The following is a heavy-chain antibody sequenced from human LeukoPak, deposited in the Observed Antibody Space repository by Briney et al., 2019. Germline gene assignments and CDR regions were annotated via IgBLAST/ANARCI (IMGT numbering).Heavy chain of an antibody. CDR3: AGHGAFGSYYGWFDP. D-gene: IGHD1-26*01. V-gene: IGHV4-59*08. CDR2: TYYDGTT. Sequence: PSETLSLTCTVSGGSISSYYWSWIRQPPGKGLEWIGYTYYDGTTSYNPSLKSRVAISVDTSKDQFSLKLSSMTAADTAVYYCAGHGAFGSYYGWFDPWGQGTLVTVSS. CDR1: GGSISSYY. J-gene: IGHJ5*02.